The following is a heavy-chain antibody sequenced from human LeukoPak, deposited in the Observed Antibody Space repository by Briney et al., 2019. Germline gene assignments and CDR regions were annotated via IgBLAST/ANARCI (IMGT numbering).Heavy chain of an antibody. J-gene: IGHJ4*02. CDR3: ARGPKAEYSSSWYANY. D-gene: IGHD6-13*01. CDR2: IHNSGRT. CDR1: GGSVSSYY. Sequence: SETLSLTCSVSGGSVSSYYWSWIRQSPGKGLEWIGYIHNSGRTNYNPSLKSRVTGFVDTSKNQFSLKLSSVTAAGTAVYYCARGPKAEYSSSWYANYWGQGTLVTVSS. V-gene: IGHV4-4*08.